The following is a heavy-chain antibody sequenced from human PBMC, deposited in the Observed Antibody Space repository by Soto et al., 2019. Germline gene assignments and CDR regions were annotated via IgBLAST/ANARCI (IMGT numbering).Heavy chain of an antibody. D-gene: IGHD1-1*01. Sequence: SETLSLTCTVSGGSISSSSYYWGWIRQPPGKGLEWIGSIYYSGSTYYNPSLKSRVTISVDTSKNQFSLKLSSVTAADTAVYYCASGRGTGTTNYYYYYGMDVWGQGTTVTVSS. CDR3: ASGRGTGTTNYYYYYGMDV. V-gene: IGHV4-39*01. CDR2: IYYSGST. J-gene: IGHJ6*02. CDR1: GGSISSSSYY.